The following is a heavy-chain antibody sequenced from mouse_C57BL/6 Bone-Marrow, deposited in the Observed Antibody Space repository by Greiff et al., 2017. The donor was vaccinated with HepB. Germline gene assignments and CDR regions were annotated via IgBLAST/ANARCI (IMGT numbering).Heavy chain of an antibody. J-gene: IGHJ4*01. CDR3: ARRLRRPHYYAMDY. D-gene: IGHD2-2*01. CDR2: ISSGSSTI. Sequence: EVNLVESGGGLVKPGGSLKLSCAASGFTFSDYGMHWVRQAPEKGLEWVAYISSGSSTIYYADTVKGRFTISRDNAKNTLFLQMTSLRSEDTAMYYCARRLRRPHYYAMDYWGQGTSVTVSS. CDR1: GFTFSDYG. V-gene: IGHV5-17*01.